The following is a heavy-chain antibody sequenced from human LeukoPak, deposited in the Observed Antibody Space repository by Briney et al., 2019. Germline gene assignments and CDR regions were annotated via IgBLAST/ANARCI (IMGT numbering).Heavy chain of an antibody. V-gene: IGHV7-4-1*02. J-gene: IGHJ4*02. D-gene: IGHD2-2*01. CDR1: GYTFTDFA. CDR2: INTDTGNP. Sequence: ASVKVSCKSSGYTFTDFAINGVRQAPGQGLEWMGWINTDTGNPTYAQGFTGRFVLSLDTSVSTAYLQISSLTAEDTAVYYCARGGGRYCDSVSCYSAYYFDYWGQGTLVTVSA. CDR3: ARGGGRYCDSVSCYSAYYFDY.